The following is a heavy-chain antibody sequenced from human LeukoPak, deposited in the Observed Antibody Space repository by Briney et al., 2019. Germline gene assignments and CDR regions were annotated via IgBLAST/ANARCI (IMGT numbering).Heavy chain of an antibody. J-gene: IGHJ4*02. CDR1: GYTLTELS. D-gene: IGHD1-26*01. V-gene: IGHV1-24*01. CDR3: ARRGSYYSYYFDY. CDR2: FDPEDGET. Sequence: ASVKVSCKVSGYTLTELSMHRVRQAPGKGLEWMGGFDPEDGETIYAQKFQGRVTMTEDTSTDTAYMELSSLRSDDTAVYYCARRGSYYSYYFDYWGQGTLVTVSS.